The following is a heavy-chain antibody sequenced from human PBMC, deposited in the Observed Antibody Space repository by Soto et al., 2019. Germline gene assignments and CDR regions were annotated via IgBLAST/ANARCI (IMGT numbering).Heavy chain of an antibody. CDR1: GGSISSYY. D-gene: IGHD6-13*01. V-gene: IGHV4-59*08. CDR2: IYYSGST. CDR3: ARPLHQAAAGGAANWFDP. J-gene: IGHJ5*02. Sequence: SETLSLTCTVSGGSISSYYWSWIRQPPGKGLEWIGYIYYSGSTNYNPSLKSRVTISVDTSKNQFSLKLSSVTAADTAVYYCARPLHQAAAGGAANWFDPWGQGTLVTVSS.